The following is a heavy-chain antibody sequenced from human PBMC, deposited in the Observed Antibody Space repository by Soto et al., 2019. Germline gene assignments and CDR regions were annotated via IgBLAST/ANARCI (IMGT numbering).Heavy chain of an antibody. Sequence: QVQLVESGGGVVQPGRSLRLSCAASGFTFSSYAMHWVRQAPGKGLEWVAVVSYDGSNKYYADSVKGRFTISRDNSKDTLYLQMNSLRAEDTAVYYCARDFRYAQFGYGSGRPTKPGDYWGQGTLVTVSS. D-gene: IGHD3-10*01. CDR2: VSYDGSNK. CDR3: ARDFRYAQFGYGSGRPTKPGDY. V-gene: IGHV3-30-3*01. J-gene: IGHJ4*02. CDR1: GFTFSSYA.